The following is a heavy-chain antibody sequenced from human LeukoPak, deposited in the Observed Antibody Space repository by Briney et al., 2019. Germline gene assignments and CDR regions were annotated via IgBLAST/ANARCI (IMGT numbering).Heavy chain of an antibody. CDR3: ARGGVQNLNYDILTGPIQY. CDR2: IIPIFGTA. CDR1: GGTFSSYA. V-gene: IGHV1-69*06. Sequence: SVKVSCKASGGTFSSYAISWVRQAPGQGLEWMGGIIPIFGTANYAQKFQGRVSITADKSTSTAYMELSSLRSEDTAVYYCARGGVQNLNYDILTGPIQYWGQGTLVTVSS. D-gene: IGHD3-9*01. J-gene: IGHJ4*02.